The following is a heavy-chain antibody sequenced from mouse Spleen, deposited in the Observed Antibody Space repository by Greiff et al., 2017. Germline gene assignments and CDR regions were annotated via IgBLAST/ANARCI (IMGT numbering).Heavy chain of an antibody. J-gene: IGHJ4*01. Sequence: QVQLQQPGAELVRPGSSVKLSCKASGYTFTSYWMHWVKQRPIQGLEWIGNIDPSDSETHFNQKFKDKATLTVDKSSSTAYMQLSSLTSEDSAVYYCARWALYGYGGDYAMDYWGQGTSVTVSS. V-gene: IGHV1-52*01. CDR3: ARWALYGYGGDYAMDY. CDR1: GYTFTSYW. CDR2: IDPSDSET. D-gene: IGHD2-2*01.